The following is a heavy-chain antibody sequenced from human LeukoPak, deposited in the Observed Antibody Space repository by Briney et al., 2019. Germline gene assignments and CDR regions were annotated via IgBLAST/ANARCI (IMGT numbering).Heavy chain of an antibody. J-gene: IGHJ6*04. CDR3: ARGLGLYYYYGMDV. Sequence: GRSLRLSCAASGFTFSSYGMHWVRQAPGKGLEWVAVIWYDGSNKYYADSVKGRFTISRDNSKNTLYLQMNSLRAEDTAVYSCARGLGLYYYYGMDVWGKGTTVTVSS. CDR1: GFTFSSYG. CDR2: IWYDGSNK. V-gene: IGHV3-33*01. D-gene: IGHD3-16*01.